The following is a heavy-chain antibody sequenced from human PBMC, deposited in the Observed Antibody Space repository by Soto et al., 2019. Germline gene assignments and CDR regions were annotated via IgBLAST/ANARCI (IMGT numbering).Heavy chain of an antibody. CDR1: GFSISSYA. J-gene: IGHJ3*02. D-gene: IGHD4-17*01. V-gene: IGHV3-23*01. CDR2: TSGSGGRT. CDR3: AKDLDYGDYFAAFDI. Sequence: GGSLRLSCAGSGFSISSYAISCVRQPPGELLEWVSATSGSGGRTNYADSVKGRFTISRDTSKNTLYLQMNSLRAEDTAVYYCAKDLDYGDYFAAFDIWGQGTMVTVSS.